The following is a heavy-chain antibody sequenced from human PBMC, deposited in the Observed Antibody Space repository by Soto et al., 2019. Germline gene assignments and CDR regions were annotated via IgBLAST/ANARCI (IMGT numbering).Heavy chain of an antibody. D-gene: IGHD1-26*01. CDR2: ISSSSSTI. Sequence: EVQLVESGGGLVQPGGSLRLSCAASGFTFSSYSMNWVRQAPGKGLEWVSYISSSSSTIYYADSVKGRFTISRDNAKNSLYLQRNCLRAEDTAVYYCAREEGLLNWFDPWGQGTLVTVSS. J-gene: IGHJ5*02. V-gene: IGHV3-48*01. CDR3: AREEGLLNWFDP. CDR1: GFTFSSYS.